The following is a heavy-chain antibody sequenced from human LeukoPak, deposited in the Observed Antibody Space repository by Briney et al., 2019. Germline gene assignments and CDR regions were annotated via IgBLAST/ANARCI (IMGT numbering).Heavy chain of an antibody. D-gene: IGHD2-21*01. V-gene: IGHV3-23*01. Sequence: GGSLRLSCVGSGFTFRSHAMSWVRQAPEKGLEFVSGIYENGGTTYYADSVKGRFSISGDNSKNTLYLQMDSLGGEDTAVYYCAKDFRIGYSAHFDYWGQGALVTVSS. CDR1: GFTFRSHA. J-gene: IGHJ4*02. CDR3: AKDFRIGYSAHFDY. CDR2: IYENGGTT.